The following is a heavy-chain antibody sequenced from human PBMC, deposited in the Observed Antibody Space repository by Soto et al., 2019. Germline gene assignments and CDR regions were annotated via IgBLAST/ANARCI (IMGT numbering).Heavy chain of an antibody. CDR3: ARDVASAGTTCFDT. J-gene: IGHJ5*02. D-gene: IGHD1-1*01. V-gene: IGHV1-18*01. CDR2: ISAYNGHT. Sequence: QVQLVQSGAEVKKPGASVKVSCKASGYTFASYGISWVRQAPGQGLEWMGWISAYNGHTYYPQKLQGRVTMTTDISTSTAYMERRSLRSVATAVYYCARDVASAGTTCFDTGGQGTRVTVSS. CDR1: GYTFASYG.